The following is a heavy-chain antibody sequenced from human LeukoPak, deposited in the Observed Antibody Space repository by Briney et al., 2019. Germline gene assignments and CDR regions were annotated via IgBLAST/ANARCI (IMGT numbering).Heavy chain of an antibody. CDR2: INHSGST. Sequence: SETLSLTCAVYGGSFSGYYWSWIRQPPGKGLEWIGEINHSGSTNYNPSLKSRVTISVDTSKNQFSLKLSSVTAADTAVYYCARHGGIAALRRSYYGMDVWGQGTTVTVSS. J-gene: IGHJ6*02. CDR3: ARHGGIAALRRSYYGMDV. V-gene: IGHV4-34*01. D-gene: IGHD6-13*01. CDR1: GGSFSGYY.